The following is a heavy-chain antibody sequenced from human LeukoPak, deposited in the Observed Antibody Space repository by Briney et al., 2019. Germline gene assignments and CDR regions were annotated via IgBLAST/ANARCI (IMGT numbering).Heavy chain of an antibody. CDR1: GYTFTNYG. V-gene: IGHV1-18*01. D-gene: IGHD1-26*01. J-gene: IGHJ4*02. Sequence: ASVKVSCKASGYTFTNYGISWVRQAPGQGLEWMGWISAYNGNTNYAQKLQGRVTMTTDTSTSTAYMELRSLRSDDTAVYYCARTATNSGSPTLGYWGQGTLVTVSS. CDR3: ARTATNSGSPTLGY. CDR2: ISAYNGNT.